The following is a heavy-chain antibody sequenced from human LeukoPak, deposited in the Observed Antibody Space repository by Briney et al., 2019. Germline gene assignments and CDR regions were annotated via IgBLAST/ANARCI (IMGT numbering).Heavy chain of an antibody. CDR3: VRESFSRGDFN. V-gene: IGHV3-7*01. D-gene: IGHD7-27*01. J-gene: IGHJ4*02. CDR1: GFTFSDYA. Sequence: GGSLRLSCAASGFTFSDYAMHWVRQAPGKGLEWVATIKYDGDEKFYVDSVTGRFTISRDNAKNSLYLQMNSLTAEDTAVYYCVRESFSRGDFNWGQGTLVSVSS. CDR2: IKYDGDEK.